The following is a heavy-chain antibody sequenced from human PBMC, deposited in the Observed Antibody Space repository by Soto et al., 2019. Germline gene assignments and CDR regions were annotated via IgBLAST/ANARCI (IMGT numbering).Heavy chain of an antibody. Sequence: EVQLLESGGGLVQPGGSLRLSCAASGFTFSSYAMSWVRQAPGKGLEWVSAISGSGVSTYYADSVKGRFTISRDNSRNTLYLQMNSLRAEDTAVYYCAKEGEHSSGWANFDYWGQGTLVTVSS. CDR2: ISGSGVST. CDR3: AKEGEHSSGWANFDY. V-gene: IGHV3-23*01. CDR1: GFTFSSYA. J-gene: IGHJ4*02. D-gene: IGHD6-19*01.